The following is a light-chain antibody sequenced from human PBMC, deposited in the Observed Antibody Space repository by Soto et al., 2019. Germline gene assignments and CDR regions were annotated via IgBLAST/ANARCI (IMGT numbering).Light chain of an antibody. V-gene: IGLV1-44*01. J-gene: IGLJ3*02. Sequence: QSVLTQPPSASGTPGQRVTISCSGSSSNIGGNTVNWYQQLPGTAPKLLIFSNDQRPSELPDRFSGSKSGTSASLAISGLQSADEADYYCATWDDSLNGWVFGGGTKLTVL. CDR3: ATWDDSLNGWV. CDR1: SSNIGGNT. CDR2: SND.